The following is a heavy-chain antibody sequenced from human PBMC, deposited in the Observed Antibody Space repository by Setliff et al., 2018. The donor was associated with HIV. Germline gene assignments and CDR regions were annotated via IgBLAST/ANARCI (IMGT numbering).Heavy chain of an antibody. V-gene: IGHV1-69*06. D-gene: IGHD3-10*01. J-gene: IGHJ3*02. CDR3: ATRPPGVHGFSI. CDR1: GGPFNILG. Sequence: SVKVSCKASGGPFNILGFTWVRQAPGQGLEGVGGIIPVVDAPIYAQRFQGRVVITADKSTGTAYMQLRSLKFEDTAVYYCATRPPGVHGFSIWGQGTMVTVSS. CDR2: IIPVVDAP.